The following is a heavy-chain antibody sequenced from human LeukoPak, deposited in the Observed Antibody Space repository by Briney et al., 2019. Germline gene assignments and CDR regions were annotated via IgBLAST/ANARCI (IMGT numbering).Heavy chain of an antibody. V-gene: IGHV3-23*01. D-gene: IGHD4/OR15-4a*01. CDR3: AKESGPLGAPLYDY. CDR2: ISDNGGGA. Sequence: GISDNGGGAYYAESLKGRFTISRDNSKNMLYLQMNSLRVEDTAVYYCAKESGPLGAPLYDYWGRGILVTASS. J-gene: IGHJ4*02.